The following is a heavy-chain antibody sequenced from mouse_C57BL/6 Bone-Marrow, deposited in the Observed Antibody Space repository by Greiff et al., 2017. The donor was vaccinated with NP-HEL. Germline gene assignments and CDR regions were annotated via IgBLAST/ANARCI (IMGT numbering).Heavy chain of an antibody. V-gene: IGHV1-80*01. D-gene: IGHD2-4*01. CDR2: IYPGDGDT. CDR3: ARVIYYDYDGSYWYFDV. Sequence: QVQLQQSGAELVKPGASVKISCKASGYAFSSYWMNWVEQRPGKGLEWIGQIYPGDGDTNYNGNFKGKATLTADKSSSTAYMQLSSLTSEDSAVYFCARVIYYDYDGSYWYFDVWGTGTTVTVSS. CDR1: GYAFSSYW. J-gene: IGHJ1*03.